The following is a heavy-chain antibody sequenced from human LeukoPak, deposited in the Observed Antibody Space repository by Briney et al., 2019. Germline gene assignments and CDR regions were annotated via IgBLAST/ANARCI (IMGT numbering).Heavy chain of an antibody. J-gene: IGHJ4*02. CDR1: GFSFDDYG. CDR3: AKAAAAGTTLPYDY. CDR2: ISWNGGNI. V-gene: IGHV3-20*04. D-gene: IGHD6-13*01. Sequence: GGSLRLSCVASGFSFDDYGMFWVRQTPGKGLEWVSGISWNGGNIGYADSVKGRFTISRDNAKNTLYLQMNSLRAEDTAVYYCAKAAAAGTTLPYDYWGQGTLVTVSS.